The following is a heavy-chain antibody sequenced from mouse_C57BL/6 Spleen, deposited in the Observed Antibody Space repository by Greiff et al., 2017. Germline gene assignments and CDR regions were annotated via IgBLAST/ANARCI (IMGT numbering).Heavy chain of an antibody. Sequence: EVQLQESGPELVKPGASVKISCKASGYSFNGYYMNWVKQSPEKSLEWIGEINPSTGGTTYNQKFKAKATLTVDKSSSTAYMQLKSLTSEDSAVYYCANSYGSSFYFDYWGQGTTLTVSS. CDR3: ANSYGSSFYFDY. CDR2: INPSTGGT. CDR1: GYSFNGYY. J-gene: IGHJ2*01. V-gene: IGHV1-42*01. D-gene: IGHD1-1*01.